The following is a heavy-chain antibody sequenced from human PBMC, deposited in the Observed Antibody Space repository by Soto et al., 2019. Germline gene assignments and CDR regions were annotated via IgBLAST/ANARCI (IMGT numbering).Heavy chain of an antibody. Sequence: QLQLQESGPGLVKPSETLSLTCTVSGGSISSSSYYWGWIRQPPGKGLEWIGSIYYSGSTYDNPSLKRRVTISVDTSKNQFSLKLSSVTAADTAVYYCARPAVHSSGFTDYWGQGTLVTVSS. CDR2: IYYSGST. V-gene: IGHV4-39*01. J-gene: IGHJ4*02. D-gene: IGHD6-19*01. CDR3: ARPAVHSSGFTDY. CDR1: GGSISSSSYY.